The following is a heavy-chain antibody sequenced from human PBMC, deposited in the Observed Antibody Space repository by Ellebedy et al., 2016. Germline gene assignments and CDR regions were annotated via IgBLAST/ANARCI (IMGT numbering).Heavy chain of an antibody. J-gene: IGHJ4*02. V-gene: IGHV4-39*07. CDR2: IYYSGGT. CDR3: AREVDYYDSSGYYFDY. CDR1: GGSITSSH. Sequence: SETLSLTXSVSGGSITSSHWSWIRQPPGKGLEWIGSIYYSGGTYHNPSLKSRVTISVDTSKNQFSLRLSSVTAADTAVYYCAREVDYYDSSGYYFDYWGQGTLVTVSS. D-gene: IGHD3-22*01.